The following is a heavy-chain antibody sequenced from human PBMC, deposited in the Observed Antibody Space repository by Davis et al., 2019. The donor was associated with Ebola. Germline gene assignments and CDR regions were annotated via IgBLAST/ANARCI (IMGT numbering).Heavy chain of an antibody. Sequence: GGSLRLSCAASGFTFSSYAMHWVRQAPGKGLEWVAVISSDGRNKYYADSVKGRITISRDNSKNTLYLQMDSLSGEDTAVYYCARLVVYDFWSGFKYWGQGTLVTVSS. CDR3: ARLVVYDFWSGFKY. V-gene: IGHV3-30*04. D-gene: IGHD3-3*01. J-gene: IGHJ4*02. CDR2: ISSDGRNK. CDR1: GFTFSSYA.